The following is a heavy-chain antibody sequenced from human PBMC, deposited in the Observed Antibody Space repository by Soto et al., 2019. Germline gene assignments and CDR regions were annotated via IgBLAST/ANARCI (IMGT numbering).Heavy chain of an antibody. V-gene: IGHV3-23*01. J-gene: IGHJ6*03. CDR2: ISGSGGST. CDR1: GFTFSSYA. Sequence: PGGSLRLSCAASGFTFSSYAMSWVRQAPGKGLEWVSAISGSGGSTYYADSVKGRFTISRDNSKNTLYLQMNSLRAEDTAVYYCAKVGYSYGYYYYYYMDVWGKGTTVTVSS. CDR3: AKVGYSYGYYYYYYMDV. D-gene: IGHD5-18*01.